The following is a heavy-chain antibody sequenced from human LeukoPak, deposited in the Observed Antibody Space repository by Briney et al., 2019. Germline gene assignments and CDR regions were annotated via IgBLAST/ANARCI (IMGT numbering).Heavy chain of an antibody. CDR2: IIPIFGTA. CDR3: AREQVNIRFLEWLGHNWFDP. CDR1: GGTFSSYA. D-gene: IGHD3-3*01. Sequence: VASVKVSRKASGGTFSSYAISWVRQAPGQGLEWMGGIIPIFGTANYAQKFQGRVTITTDESTSTAYMELSSLRSEDTAVYYCAREQVNIRFLEWLGHNWFDPWGQGTLVTVSS. V-gene: IGHV1-69*05. J-gene: IGHJ5*02.